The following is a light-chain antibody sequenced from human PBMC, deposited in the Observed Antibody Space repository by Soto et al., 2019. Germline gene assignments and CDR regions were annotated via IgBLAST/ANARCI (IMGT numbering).Light chain of an antibody. J-gene: IGLJ1*01. CDR2: EVS. CDR3: SSYRGYYTRV. CDR1: SSDVGGYDF. V-gene: IGLV2-14*01. Sequence: HSVLTHPASVSGPPEQPITISSTGTSSDVGGYDFVSWYQQHAGRAPKLLIYEVSRRPSGVSNRFSGSKSGNTASLTISGLQAEEEADYYCSSYRGYYTRVFGTGTRVTVL.